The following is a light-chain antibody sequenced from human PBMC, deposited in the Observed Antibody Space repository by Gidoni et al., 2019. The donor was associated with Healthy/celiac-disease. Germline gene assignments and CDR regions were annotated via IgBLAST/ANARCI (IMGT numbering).Light chain of an antibody. Sequence: DIQMPQSPSSLSASVGDRVTITCRASQTISTYLNWYQQRPGEAPKLLVYAASSLQRGVPSRFSATESGTDFTLTINGLQPEDFATYYCQQSYSMPRTFGQGTKVEV. V-gene: IGKV1-39*01. J-gene: IGKJ1*01. CDR3: QQSYSMPRT. CDR1: QTISTY. CDR2: AAS.